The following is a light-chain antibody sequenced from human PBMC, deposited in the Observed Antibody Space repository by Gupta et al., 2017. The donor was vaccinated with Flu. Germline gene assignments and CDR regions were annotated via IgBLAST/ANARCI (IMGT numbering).Light chain of an antibody. Sequence: IVFTQSPATLSLSPGERVTLSCRASQSVSSYLAWYQQKPGQAPRLLIYDASNRATGIPARFSGSGAGTDFTLTISSREPEDFAVYYCQQRSNWPPLFTFGPGTKVDIK. V-gene: IGKV3-11*01. CDR1: QSVSSY. J-gene: IGKJ3*01. CDR3: QQRSNWPPLFT. CDR2: DAS.